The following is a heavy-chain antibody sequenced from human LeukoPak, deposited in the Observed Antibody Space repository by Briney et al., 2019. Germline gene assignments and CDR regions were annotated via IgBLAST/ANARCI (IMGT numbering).Heavy chain of an antibody. V-gene: IGHV4-61*02. CDR3: ARGREGYYYDSSGYIVGDAFDI. Sequence: SETLSLTCTVSGGSISSGSYYWSWIRQPAGKGLEWIGRIYTSGSTNYNPSLKSRVTISVDTSKNQFSLKLSSVTAADTAVYYCARGREGYYYDSSGYIVGDAFDIWGQGTMVTVSS. J-gene: IGHJ3*02. CDR1: GGSISSGSYY. CDR2: IYTSGST. D-gene: IGHD3-22*01.